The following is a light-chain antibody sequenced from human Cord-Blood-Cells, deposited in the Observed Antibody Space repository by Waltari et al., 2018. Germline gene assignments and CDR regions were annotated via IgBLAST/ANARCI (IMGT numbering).Light chain of an antibody. J-gene: IGLJ3*02. V-gene: IGLV3-1*01. CDR3: QAWDSSTSYWV. CDR1: KLGDKY. CDR2: QDS. Sequence: SYELTQPPSVSVSPGQTASITCSGDKLGDKYACCYQQKPGQSPVLVIYQDSKRPSGIPERFSGSNSGNTATLTISGTQAMDEADYYCQAWDSSTSYWVFGGGTKLTVL.